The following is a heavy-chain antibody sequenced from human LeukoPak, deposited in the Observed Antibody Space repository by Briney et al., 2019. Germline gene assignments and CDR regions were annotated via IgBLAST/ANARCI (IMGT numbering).Heavy chain of an antibody. Sequence: GRSLRLSCAASGFTFDDYAMHWVRQAPGKGLEWVSGISWNSGSIGYADSVKGRFTISRDNAKNSLYLQMNSLRAEDTALYHCARDTHYVWGSYRSMDVWGQGTTVTVSS. CDR2: ISWNSGSI. V-gene: IGHV3-9*01. J-gene: IGHJ6*02. CDR3: ARDTHYVWGSYRSMDV. CDR1: GFTFDDYA. D-gene: IGHD3-16*02.